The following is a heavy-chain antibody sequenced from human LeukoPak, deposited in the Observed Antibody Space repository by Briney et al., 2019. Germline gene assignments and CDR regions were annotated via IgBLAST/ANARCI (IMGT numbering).Heavy chain of an antibody. CDR2: ISSSSSYI. D-gene: IGHD5-18*01. CDR1: GFTFGSYS. V-gene: IGHV3-21*01. CDR3: AKDYLSGYSYGYGSAIDI. J-gene: IGHJ3*02. Sequence: PGGSLRLSCAASGFTFGSYSMNWVRQAPGKGLEWVSSISSSSSYIYYADSVKGRFTISRDNAKNSLYLQMNSLRAEDTAVYYCAKDYLSGYSYGYGSAIDIWGQGTMVTVSS.